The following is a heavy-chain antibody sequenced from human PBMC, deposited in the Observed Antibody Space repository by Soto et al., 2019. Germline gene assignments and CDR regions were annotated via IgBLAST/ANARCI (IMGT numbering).Heavy chain of an antibody. CDR3: ARDPVTTGGYFDL. V-gene: IGHV4-61*01. J-gene: IGHJ2*01. D-gene: IGHD4-17*01. Sequence: QVQLQESGPGLVKPSETLSLTCTVSGGSVSSGSYYWSWIRQPPGKGLEWIGYIYYSGSTNYNPSLKSRVTISVDTSKNQFSLKLSSVTAADTAVYYSARDPVTTGGYFDLWGRGTLVTVSS. CDR2: IYYSGST. CDR1: GGSVSSGSYY.